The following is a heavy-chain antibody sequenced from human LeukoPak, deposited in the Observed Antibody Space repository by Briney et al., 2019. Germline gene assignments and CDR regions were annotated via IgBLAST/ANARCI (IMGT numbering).Heavy chain of an antibody. Sequence: ASVKVSCKASGGTFSSYAISWVRQAPGQGLEWMGRIIPIFGTANYAQKFQGRVTITTDESTSTAYMELSSLRSEDTAVYYRARGDYGDYVVFDYWGQGTLVTVSS. D-gene: IGHD4-17*01. CDR3: ARGDYGDYVVFDY. J-gene: IGHJ4*02. V-gene: IGHV1-69*05. CDR1: GGTFSSYA. CDR2: IIPIFGTA.